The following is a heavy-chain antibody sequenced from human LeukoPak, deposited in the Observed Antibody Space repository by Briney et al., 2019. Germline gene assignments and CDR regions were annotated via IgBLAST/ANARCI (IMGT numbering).Heavy chain of an antibody. CDR1: GGSFSGYY. V-gene: IGHV4-34*01. D-gene: IGHD3-3*01. Sequence: SETLSLTCAVYGGSFSGYYWSWIRQPPGKGLEWIGEINHSGSTNYNPSLKSRVTISVDRSKNQFSLKLSSVTAADTAVYYCARGLGVVMGYYYYYMDVWGKGTTVTVSS. CDR2: INHSGST. CDR3: ARGLGVVMGYYYYYMDV. J-gene: IGHJ6*03.